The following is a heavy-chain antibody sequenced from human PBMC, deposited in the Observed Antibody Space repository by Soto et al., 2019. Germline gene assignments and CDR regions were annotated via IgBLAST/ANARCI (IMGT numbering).Heavy chain of an antibody. CDR1: GFTFSHSA. CDR2: IVVNSGNT. Sequence: SVKVSCKASGFTFSHSAVQWVRQARGQRLEWIGWIVVNSGNTDFAQKFQERVTISRDMSTNTVYMELSSLRSGDTALYYCAANPRFXSGWYGPSTTYYYGMDVWGQGTTVTVSS. CDR3: AANPRFXSGWYGPSTTYYYGMDV. J-gene: IGHJ6*02. V-gene: IGHV1-58*01. D-gene: IGHD6-19*01.